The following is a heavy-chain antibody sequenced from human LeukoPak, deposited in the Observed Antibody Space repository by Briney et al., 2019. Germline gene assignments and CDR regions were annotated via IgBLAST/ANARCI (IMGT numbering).Heavy chain of an antibody. CDR2: MNPNSGNT. CDR1: GYTFTSYD. J-gene: IGHJ4*02. Sequence: ASVKVSCKASGYTFTSYDINWVRQATGQGLEWMGWMNPNSGNTGYAQKFQGRVTMTRNTSISTAYMELSSLRSEDTAVYYCARASGSWPEKDYWGQGTLVTVSS. CDR3: ARASGSWPEKDY. V-gene: IGHV1-8*01. D-gene: IGHD6-13*01.